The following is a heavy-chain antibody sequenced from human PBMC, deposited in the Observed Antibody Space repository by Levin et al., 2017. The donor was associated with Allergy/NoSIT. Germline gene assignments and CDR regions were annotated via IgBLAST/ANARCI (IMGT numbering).Heavy chain of an antibody. D-gene: IGHD3-22*01. CDR3: ASWAMYHYDRSAFDYFYYTMAV. J-gene: IGHJ6*02. CDR1: GILFSSYD. CDR2: ISAGGNYI. Sequence: GGSLRLSCAASGILFSSYDMNWVRQAPGKGLEWVSSISAGGNYIYYADSVKGRFTISRDNAKNSLFLQMNSLRAEDTAVYYCASWAMYHYDRSAFDYFYYTMAVWGQGTTVTVSS. V-gene: IGHV3-21*01.